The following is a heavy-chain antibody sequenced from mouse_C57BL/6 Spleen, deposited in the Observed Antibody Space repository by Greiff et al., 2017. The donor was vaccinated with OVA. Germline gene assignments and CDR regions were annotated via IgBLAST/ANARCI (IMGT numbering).Heavy chain of an antibody. CDR3: ARGETDAMDY. CDR2: ISYDGSN. Sequence: EVQVVESGPGLVKPSQSLSLTCSVTGYSITSGYYWNWIRQFPGNKLEWMGYISYDGSNNYNPSLKNRISITRDTSKNQFFLKLNSVTTEDTATYYCARGETDAMDYWGQGTSVTVSS. CDR1: GYSITSGYY. D-gene: IGHD4-1*01. J-gene: IGHJ4*01. V-gene: IGHV3-6*01.